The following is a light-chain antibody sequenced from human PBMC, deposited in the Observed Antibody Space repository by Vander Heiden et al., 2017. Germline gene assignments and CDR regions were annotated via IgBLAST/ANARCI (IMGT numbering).Light chain of an antibody. CDR2: AAS. CDR1: QGISSW. Sequence: DIHMTQSPSSVSASVGDRVTITCRASQGISSWLAWYQQKPGKAPKLLIYAASSLHSGVPSRFSGSASATDFTLTISILHPEDFTTYYCQLAKSFAYTFGQGTRLEMK. CDR3: QLAKSFAYT. V-gene: IGKV1-12*01. J-gene: IGKJ2*01.